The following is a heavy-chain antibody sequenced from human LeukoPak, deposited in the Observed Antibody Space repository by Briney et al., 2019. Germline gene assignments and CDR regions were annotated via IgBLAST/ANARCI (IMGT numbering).Heavy chain of an antibody. V-gene: IGHV3-23*01. D-gene: IGHD1-1*01. CDR2: ISGGGET. Sequence: GGSLRLSCAASGFSFSNFAMSWVRQAPARGPEWVSSISGGGETFYADSVKGRFTLSRDDSRNTVYLQLNNLRVEDTAIYYCAKANWVSNADAVWWGQGTQVTVSS. J-gene: IGHJ4*02. CDR1: GFSFSNFA. CDR3: AKANWVSNADAVW.